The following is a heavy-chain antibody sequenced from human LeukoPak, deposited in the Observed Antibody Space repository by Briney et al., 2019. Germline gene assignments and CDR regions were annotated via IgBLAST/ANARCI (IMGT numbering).Heavy chain of an antibody. J-gene: IGHJ3*02. CDR3: ARDSSPGDCSSTSCRKPGAFDI. Sequence: GGSLRLSCAASGFTFSSYAMHWVRQAPGKGLEYVSAISSNGGSTYYANSVKGRFTISRDNSKNTLYLQMGSLRAEDMAVYYCARDSSPGDCSSTSCRKPGAFDIWGQGTMVTVSS. CDR1: GFTFSSYA. V-gene: IGHV3-64*01. D-gene: IGHD2-2*01. CDR2: ISSNGGST.